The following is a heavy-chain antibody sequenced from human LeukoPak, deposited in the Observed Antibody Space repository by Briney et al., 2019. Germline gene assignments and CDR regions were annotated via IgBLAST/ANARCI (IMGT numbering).Heavy chain of an antibody. CDR1: GFTFSSYS. Sequence: PGGSLRLSCAASGFTFSSYSMNWVRQAPGKGLEWVSSISSSSTYIYYADSVKGRFTISRDNAKNSLYLQMNSLRAEDTAVYYCARVESYYDILTGYLEPEYFQHWGQGTLVTVSS. J-gene: IGHJ1*01. V-gene: IGHV3-21*04. CDR3: ARVESYYDILTGYLEPEYFQH. CDR2: ISSSSTYI. D-gene: IGHD3-9*01.